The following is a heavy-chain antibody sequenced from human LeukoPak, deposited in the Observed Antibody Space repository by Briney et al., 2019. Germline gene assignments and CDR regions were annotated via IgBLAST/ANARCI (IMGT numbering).Heavy chain of an antibody. CDR1: GYTFTSYD. Sequence: ASVKVSCKASGYTFTSYDINWVRQATAQGLEWMGWTNPNSGNTGYAQKFQGRVTMTRNTSTSTAYMELSSLRSEDTAVYYCVRPYYYDSSGYGMWGQGTLVTVSS. V-gene: IGHV1-8*01. D-gene: IGHD3-22*01. J-gene: IGHJ4*02. CDR2: TNPNSGNT. CDR3: VRPYYYDSSGYGM.